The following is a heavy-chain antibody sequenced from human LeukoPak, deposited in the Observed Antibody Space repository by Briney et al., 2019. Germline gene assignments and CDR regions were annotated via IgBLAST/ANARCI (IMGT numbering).Heavy chain of an antibody. CDR1: GFTFANHW. J-gene: IGHJ4*02. Sequence: PGGSLRLSCAASGFTFANHWMAWVRHAPRQGLGLGANIEDDGDAKSYVESVKGRFTVSRDNAGAPLYLQMDSLRVEDTAVYYCARHVPRGRADFDCWGQGALVTVSS. CDR2: IEDDGDAK. D-gene: IGHD5-12*01. CDR3: ARHVPRGRADFDC. V-gene: IGHV3-7*01.